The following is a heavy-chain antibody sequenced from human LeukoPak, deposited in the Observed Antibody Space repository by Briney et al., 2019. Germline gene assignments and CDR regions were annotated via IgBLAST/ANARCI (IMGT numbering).Heavy chain of an antibody. J-gene: IGHJ4*02. D-gene: IGHD2-21*01. Sequence: GASVKVSCKASGYTFTGYYMHWVRQAPGQGLEWMGWIDPNSGGTNYAQKFQGRVTMTRDTSISTAYMELSRLRSDDTAVYYCATLLAYCGGDCYVGLDYWGQGTLVTVSS. CDR2: IDPNSGGT. CDR1: GYTFTGYY. CDR3: ATLLAYCGGDCYVGLDY. V-gene: IGHV1-2*02.